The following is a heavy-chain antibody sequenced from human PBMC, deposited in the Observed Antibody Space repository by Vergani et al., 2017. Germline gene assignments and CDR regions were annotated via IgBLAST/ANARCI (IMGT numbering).Heavy chain of an antibody. CDR3: ARVNEDIVATTVDY. D-gene: IGHD5-12*01. V-gene: IGHV4-59*01. J-gene: IGHJ4*02. CDR2: IYYSGST. CDR1: GGSISSYY. Sequence: QVQLQESGPGLVKPSETLSLTCTVSGGSISSYYWSWIRQPPGKGLEWIGYIYYSGSTNYNPSLKSRVTISVDPSKNQFSLKLSSVTAADTAVDYCARVNEDIVATTVDYWGQGTLVTVSA.